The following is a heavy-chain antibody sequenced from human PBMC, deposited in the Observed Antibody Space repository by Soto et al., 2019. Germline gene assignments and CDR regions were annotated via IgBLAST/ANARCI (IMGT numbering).Heavy chain of an antibody. D-gene: IGHD2-21*01. CDR1: RFTFDTYW. Sequence: GGSMRLACAASRFTFDTYWMNWVLQAPGKGPEWLSGINSDGTISSYADSVKGRFTISRDNARNTLSLKMNSMRADDTAVYYCARLSGDHSAFFSYGMDAWGPGTTVTVSS. CDR2: INSDGTIS. J-gene: IGHJ6*02. V-gene: IGHV3-74*01. CDR3: ARLSGDHSAFFSYGMDA.